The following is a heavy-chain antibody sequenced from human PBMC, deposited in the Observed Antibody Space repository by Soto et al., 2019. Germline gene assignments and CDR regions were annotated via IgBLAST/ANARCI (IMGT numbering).Heavy chain of an antibody. V-gene: IGHV1-46*01. D-gene: IGHD5-18*01. Sequence: QVQLVQSGAEVKKPGASVKVSCKASGYTFTSYYMHWVRQAPGQGLEWMGIINPSGGSTSYAQKFQGRVTMTRDTSTSTVYIELSSLRSEDTAVYYCARVTHTDTAMPGVYYGMDDWGQGTTVTVSS. J-gene: IGHJ6*02. CDR2: INPSGGST. CDR1: GYTFTSYY. CDR3: ARVTHTDTAMPGVYYGMDD.